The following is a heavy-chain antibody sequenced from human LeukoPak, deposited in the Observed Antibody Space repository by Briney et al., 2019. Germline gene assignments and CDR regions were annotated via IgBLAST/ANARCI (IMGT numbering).Heavy chain of an antibody. V-gene: IGHV4-34*01. CDR3: ARPGRDGYNYDY. Sequence: SETLSLTCAVYGGSFSGYYWSWIRQPPRKGLEWIGEINHSGSTNYNPSLKSRVTISVDTSKNQFSLKLSSVTAADTAVYYCARPGRDGYNYDYWGQGTLVTVSS. D-gene: IGHD5-24*01. CDR2: INHSGST. CDR1: GGSFSGYY. J-gene: IGHJ4*02.